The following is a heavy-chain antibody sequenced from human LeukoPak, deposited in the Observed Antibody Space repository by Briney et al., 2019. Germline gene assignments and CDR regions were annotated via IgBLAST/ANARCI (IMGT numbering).Heavy chain of an antibody. CDR2: IYTSGST. J-gene: IGHJ4*02. D-gene: IGHD4-23*01. V-gene: IGHV4-4*07. CDR3: ARDGMVVTPGYFDY. CDR1: GGSISSYY. Sequence: PSETLYLTCTVSGGSISSYYWSWIRQPAGKGLEWIGRIYTSGSTNYNPSLKSRVTMSVDTSKNQFSLKLSSVTAADTAVYYCARDGMVVTPGYFDYWGQGTLVTVSS.